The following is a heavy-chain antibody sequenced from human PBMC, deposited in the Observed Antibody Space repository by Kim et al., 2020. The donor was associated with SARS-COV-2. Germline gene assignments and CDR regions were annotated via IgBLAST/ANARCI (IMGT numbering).Heavy chain of an antibody. J-gene: IGHJ4*02. Sequence: GGSLRLSCAASGFTFSSYAMSWVRQAPGKGLEWVSAISGSGGSTYYADSVKGRFTISRDNSKNTLYLQMNSLRAEDTAVYYCAKEARGYIVATSPPGHFDYWGQGTLVTVSS. D-gene: IGHD5-12*01. CDR2: ISGSGGST. CDR3: AKEARGYIVATSPPGHFDY. V-gene: IGHV3-23*01. CDR1: GFTFSSYA.